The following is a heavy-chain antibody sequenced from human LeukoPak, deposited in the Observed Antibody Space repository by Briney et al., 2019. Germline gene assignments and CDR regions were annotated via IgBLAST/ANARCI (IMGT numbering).Heavy chain of an antibody. V-gene: IGHV3-30-3*01. Sequence: GGSLRLSCAASGFTFSSYAMHWVRQAPGKGLEWVAVISYDGSNKYYADSVKCRFTISRDNSKNTLYLQMNSLRAEDTAVYYCARFVGSSFAFEIWGQGTMVTVSS. CDR2: ISYDGSNK. J-gene: IGHJ3*02. D-gene: IGHD1-26*01. CDR1: GFTFSSYA. CDR3: ARFVGSSFAFEI.